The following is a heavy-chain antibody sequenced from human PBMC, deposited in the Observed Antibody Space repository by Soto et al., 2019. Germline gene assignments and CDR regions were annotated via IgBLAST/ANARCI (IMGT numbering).Heavy chain of an antibody. V-gene: IGHV3-23*01. CDR2: ISGSGGST. J-gene: IGHJ4*02. CDR1: GFTFSSYA. D-gene: IGHD1-1*01. Sequence: TGGSLRLSCAASGFTFSSYAMSWVRQAPGKGLEWVSAISGSGGSTYYADSVKGRFTISRDNSKNTLYLQMNSLRAEDTAVYYCAKDELERPGVIFDYWGQGTLVTVSS. CDR3: AKDELERPGVIFDY.